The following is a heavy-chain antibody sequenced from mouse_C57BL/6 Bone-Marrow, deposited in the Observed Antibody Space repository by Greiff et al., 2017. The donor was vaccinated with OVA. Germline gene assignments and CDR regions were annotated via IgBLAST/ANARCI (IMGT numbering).Heavy chain of an antibody. J-gene: IGHJ1*03. V-gene: IGHV1-7*01. D-gene: IGHD2-3*01. Sequence: VQLQESGAELAKPGASVKLSCKASGYTFTSYWMHWVKQRPGQGLEWIGYINPSSGYTKYNQKFKDKATLTADKSSSTAYMQLSSLTYEDSAVYYCANIYDGYYWYFDVWGTGTTVTVSS. CDR1: GYTFTSYW. CDR2: INPSSGYT. CDR3: ANIYDGYYWYFDV.